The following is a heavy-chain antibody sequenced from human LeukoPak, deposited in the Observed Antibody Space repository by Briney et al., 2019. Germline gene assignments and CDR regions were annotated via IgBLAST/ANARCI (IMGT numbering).Heavy chain of an antibody. Sequence: GSLRLSCIVSGFIFSDYGMSWVRQAPGKGLTWISYISSSGTTIYQRDSVKGRFTISRDNGKNSLYLQMNSLRAEDTAVYYCARDRSFGVFTKKGLDVWGQGTTVTVSS. D-gene: IGHD3-3*01. CDR2: ISSSGTTI. J-gene: IGHJ6*02. CDR1: GFIFSDYG. V-gene: IGHV3-48*01. CDR3: ARDRSFGVFTKKGLDV.